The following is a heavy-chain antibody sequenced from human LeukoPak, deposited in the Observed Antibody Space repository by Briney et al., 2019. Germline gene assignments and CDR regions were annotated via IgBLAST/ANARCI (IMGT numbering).Heavy chain of an antibody. Sequence: ASVKVSCKASGFALTTYNIVWLRQAPGQGLEWVGWVTAFNENTHYSRKVQGRVTMTRDTSTSTAYMELRSLRFDDTAVHYCARNTYGYKFSMDVWGKGTTVTVSS. J-gene: IGHJ6*03. CDR2: VTAFNENT. CDR1: GFALTTYN. CDR3: ARNTYGYKFSMDV. V-gene: IGHV1-18*01. D-gene: IGHD5-24*01.